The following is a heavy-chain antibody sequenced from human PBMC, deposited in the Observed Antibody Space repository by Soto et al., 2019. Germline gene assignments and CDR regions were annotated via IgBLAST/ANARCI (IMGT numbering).Heavy chain of an antibody. V-gene: IGHV3-23*01. J-gene: IGHJ4*02. CDR3: AKDYSTSHHFDY. Sequence: PGGSLRLSCATSGFTFSNYAMSWVRQAPGKGLEWVSGISASGGSTHYADSVKGRFTISRDNSNNTLYLQMNSLRAEDTAVYYCAKDYSTSHHFDYWGQGTLVTVSS. CDR2: ISASGGST. CDR1: GFTFSNYA. D-gene: IGHD2-2*01.